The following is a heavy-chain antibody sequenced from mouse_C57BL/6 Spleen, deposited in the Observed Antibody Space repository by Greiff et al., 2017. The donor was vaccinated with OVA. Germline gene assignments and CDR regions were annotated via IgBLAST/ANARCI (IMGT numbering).Heavy chain of an antibody. CDR3: ARGAMVTTGFAY. CDR2: IYHGDGDT. D-gene: IGHD2-2*01. J-gene: IGHJ3*01. Sequence: VQLQQSGAELVKPGASVKISCKASGYAFSSYWMNWVKQRPGKGLEWIGQIYHGDGDTNSNGKFKGKATLTADKSSSTAYMQLSSLNSEDSAVYFWARGAMVTTGFAYWGQGTLVTVSA. V-gene: IGHV1-80*01. CDR1: GYAFSSYW.